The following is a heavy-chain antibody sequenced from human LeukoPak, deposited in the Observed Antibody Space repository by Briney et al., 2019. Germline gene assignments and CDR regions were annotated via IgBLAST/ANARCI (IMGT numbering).Heavy chain of an antibody. J-gene: IGHJ4*02. V-gene: IGHV4-59*01. CDR3: ARGVYIAAAXYGY. CDR2: IYYSGTT. D-gene: IGHD6-13*01. CDR1: GGSISSYY. Sequence: SETLSLTCTVSGGSISSYYWSWIRQPPGKGLEWIGYIYYSGTTNYNPSLKSRVTISVDTSKNQFSLKLSSVTAADTAVYYCARGVYIAAAXYGYWGQGTLVTVSS.